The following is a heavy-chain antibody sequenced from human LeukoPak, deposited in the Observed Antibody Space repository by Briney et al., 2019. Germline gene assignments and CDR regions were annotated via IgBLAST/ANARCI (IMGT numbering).Heavy chain of an antibody. V-gene: IGHV4-59*01. D-gene: IGHD6-19*01. CDR1: GGSISSYY. J-gene: IGHJ6*02. Sequence: KPSETLSLTCTVSGGSISSYYWSWIRQPPGKGLEWIGNIYHSGSTSYNPSLKSRVTISVDTSKNQFSLKLSSVTAADTAVYYYARERAVAGLPHGMVVWGQGTTVTVSS. CDR2: IYHSGST. CDR3: ARERAVAGLPHGMVV.